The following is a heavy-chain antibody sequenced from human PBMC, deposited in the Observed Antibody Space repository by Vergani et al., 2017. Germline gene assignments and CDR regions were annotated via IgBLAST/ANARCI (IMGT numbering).Heavy chain of an antibody. D-gene: IGHD1-14*01. J-gene: IGHJ5*02. CDR1: GFTFNQYG. CDR3: ARDLRLLYNRFDP. CDR2: TWYDGNNT. V-gene: IGHV3-33*01. Sequence: QVQLVESGGGVVQPGRSLRLSCAASGFTFNQYGMHWVRQAPGKGLEWVAVTWYDGNNTQYADSVKGRFTISRDNSKRTMYLQMNSLRDEYTGVYYCARDLRLLYNRFDPWGQGTLVTVSS.